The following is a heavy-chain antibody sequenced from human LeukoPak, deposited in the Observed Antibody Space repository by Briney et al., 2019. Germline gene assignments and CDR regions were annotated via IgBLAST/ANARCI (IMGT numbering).Heavy chain of an antibody. V-gene: IGHV4-34*01. J-gene: IGHJ5*02. D-gene: IGHD3-9*01. CDR3: ARGARYDVLTGYYAEDNCFDP. CDR2: INHSGST. CDR1: GGSFSGYY. Sequence: SETLSLTCAVYGGSFSGYYWSWIRQPPGKGLEWIGEINHSGSTNYNQSLKSRVTISVHTSKNQFSLKLSSVTAADTAVYYCARGARYDVLTGYYAEDNCFDPWGQGTLVTVSS.